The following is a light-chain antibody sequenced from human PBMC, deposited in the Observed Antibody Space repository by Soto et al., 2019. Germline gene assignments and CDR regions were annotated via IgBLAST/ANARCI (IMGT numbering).Light chain of an antibody. J-gene: IGKJ1*01. Sequence: EIVLTQSPGTLSLSPGERATLSCRASQSVSSSYLAWYQQKPGQAPRLLIYGASSRATGIPDRFSGSGCGTDFTLTISRLEPVDFAVYYCQQYGSSPRTFGQGTKVEIK. V-gene: IGKV3-20*01. CDR3: QQYGSSPRT. CDR1: QSVSSSY. CDR2: GAS.